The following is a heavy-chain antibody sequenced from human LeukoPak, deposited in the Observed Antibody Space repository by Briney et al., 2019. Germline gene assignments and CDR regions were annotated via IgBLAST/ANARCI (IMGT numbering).Heavy chain of an antibody. J-gene: IGHJ4*02. D-gene: IGHD3-3*01. V-gene: IGHV3-21*01. Sequence: GGSLRLSCAASGFTFSSCSMNWVRQAPGKGLEWVTSISSSSGYIYYADSVKGRFTISRDNAKNSLYLQMNSLRAEDTAVYYCARTALSGLYYDFWSGYYLVYFDYWGQGTLVTVSS. CDR2: ISSSSGYI. CDR1: GFTFSSCS. CDR3: ARTALSGLYYDFWSGYYLVYFDY.